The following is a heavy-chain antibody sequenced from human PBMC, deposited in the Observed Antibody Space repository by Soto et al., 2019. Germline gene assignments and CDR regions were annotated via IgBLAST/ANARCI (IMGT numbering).Heavy chain of an antibody. D-gene: IGHD1-26*01. J-gene: IGHJ4*02. CDR3: ARDGRIVGATTLYYFDY. CDR2: IKQDGSEK. CDR1: GFTFSSYR. Sequence: EVQLVESGGGLVQPGGSLRLSCAASGFTFSSYRMSWVRQAPGKGLEWVANIKQDGSEKYYVDSVKGRFTISSDNAKNSLYLQMSSLRAEDTAVYYCARDGRIVGATTLYYFDYWGQGTLVNVST. V-gene: IGHV3-7*03.